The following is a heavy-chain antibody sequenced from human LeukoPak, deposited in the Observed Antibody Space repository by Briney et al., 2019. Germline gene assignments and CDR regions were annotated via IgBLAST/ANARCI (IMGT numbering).Heavy chain of an antibody. D-gene: IGHD5-18*01. J-gene: IGHJ4*02. Sequence: ASVKVSCKASGYTFTSYAMHWVRQAPGQRLEWMGWINAGNGNTKYSQKFQGRVTITRDTSASTAYMELSSLRSEDTAVYYCARFRSAMVHFDHWGQGTLVTVSS. CDR2: INAGNGNT. V-gene: IGHV1-3*01. CDR3: ARFRSAMVHFDH. CDR1: GYTFTSYA.